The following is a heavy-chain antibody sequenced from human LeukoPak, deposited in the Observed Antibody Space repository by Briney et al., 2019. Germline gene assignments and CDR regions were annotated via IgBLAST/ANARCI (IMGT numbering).Heavy chain of an antibody. V-gene: IGHV1-2*02. CDR2: INPNSGGT. J-gene: IGHJ4*02. CDR1: GYTFTGYY. D-gene: IGHD6-13*01. Sequence: ASVKVSCKASGYTFTGYYMHWVRQAPGQGLEWMGWINPNSGGTNYAQKFQGRVTITRDTSISTAYMELSRLRSDDTAVYYCARIWQQLVESSFDYWGQGTLVTVSS. CDR3: ARIWQQLVESSFDY.